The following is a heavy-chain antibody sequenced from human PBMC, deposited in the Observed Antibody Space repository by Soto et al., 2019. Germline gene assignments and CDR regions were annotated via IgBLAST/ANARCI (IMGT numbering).Heavy chain of an antibody. CDR2: IFYSGNT. D-gene: IGHD3-10*01. J-gene: IGHJ4*02. Sequence: PSETLSLTCAVSGGSISSGGYSWSWIRQPPGKGLECIGIIFYSGNTYYRPSLKSRVTMSVDTSKNQFSLKLSSVSAADTSMYYCARVFGSGSYYFDYWGQGTLVTVSS. CDR1: GGSISSGGYS. V-gene: IGHV4-30-2*03. CDR3: ARVFGSGSYYFDY.